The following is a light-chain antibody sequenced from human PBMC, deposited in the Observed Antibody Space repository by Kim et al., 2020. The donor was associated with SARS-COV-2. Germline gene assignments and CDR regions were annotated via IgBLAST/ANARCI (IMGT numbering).Light chain of an antibody. J-gene: IGKJ2*03. Sequence: PGDRATLACRASQSVSSSYLAWYQQKPGQAPRLLIYGASSRATCIPDRFSGSGSGTDFTLTISRLEPEDFAVYYCQQYGSSPPYSFGQGTKLEI. CDR3: QQYGSSPPYS. CDR1: QSVSSSY. CDR2: GAS. V-gene: IGKV3-20*01.